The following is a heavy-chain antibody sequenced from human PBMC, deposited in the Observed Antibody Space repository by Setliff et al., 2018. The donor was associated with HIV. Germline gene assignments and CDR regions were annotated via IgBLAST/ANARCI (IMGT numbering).Heavy chain of an antibody. Sequence: PGESLKISCTGSGYSFSNHWIGWVRQLPGKGLEWMGIIYPGDSDTRHSPSFQGQVTMSADKSVSTAYLQWSSLRAADTAVYYCARADCGGDCYLPYYFDHWGQGTLVTVSS. CDR1: GYSFSNHW. CDR2: IYPGDSDT. J-gene: IGHJ4*02. CDR3: ARADCGGDCYLPYYFDH. D-gene: IGHD2-21*02. V-gene: IGHV5-51*01.